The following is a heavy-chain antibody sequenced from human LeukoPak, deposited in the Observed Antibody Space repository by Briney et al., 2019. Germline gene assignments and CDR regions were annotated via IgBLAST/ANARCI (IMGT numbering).Heavy chain of an antibody. D-gene: IGHD2-2*01. Sequence: ASVKVSCKASGYTFTSYGISWVRQAPGQGLEWMGWISAYNGNTNYAQKLQGRVTMTTDTYTSTAYMELRSLRSDDTAVYYCARRRYCSSTSCYALGYFDYWGQGTLVTVSS. CDR2: ISAYNGNT. CDR1: GYTFTSYG. V-gene: IGHV1-18*04. J-gene: IGHJ4*02. CDR3: ARRRYCSSTSCYALGYFDY.